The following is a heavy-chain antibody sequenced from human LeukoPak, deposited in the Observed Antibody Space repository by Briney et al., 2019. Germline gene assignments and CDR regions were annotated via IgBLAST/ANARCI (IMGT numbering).Heavy chain of an antibody. V-gene: IGHV1-69*13. CDR1: GGTFSSYA. Sequence: VKVSCKASGGTFSSYAISWVRQAPGQGLEWMGGIIPIFGTANYAQKFQGRVTITADESTSTAYMELSSLRSEDTAVYYCARALVQLEQIHWFDPWGQGTLVTVSS. CDR2: IIPIFGTA. D-gene: IGHD1-1*01. CDR3: ARALVQLEQIHWFDP. J-gene: IGHJ5*02.